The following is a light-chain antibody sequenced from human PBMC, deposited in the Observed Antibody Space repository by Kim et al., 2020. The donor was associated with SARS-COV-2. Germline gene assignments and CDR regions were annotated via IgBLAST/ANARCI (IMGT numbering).Light chain of an antibody. Sequence: ASVGDRVTTTCLASQGLSHYLAWFQQKPGKVPERLIYAASSLQSVVPSRFSGSGSGTEFTLTISSLQPEDFATYYCLQHYNYPWTFGQGTKVEIK. J-gene: IGKJ1*01. CDR1: QGLSHY. V-gene: IGKV1-17*03. CDR3: LQHYNYPWT. CDR2: AAS.